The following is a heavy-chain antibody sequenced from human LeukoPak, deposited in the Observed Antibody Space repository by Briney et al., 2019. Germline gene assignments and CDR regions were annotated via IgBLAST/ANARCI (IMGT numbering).Heavy chain of an antibody. CDR3: ARRLDY. CDR1: GFTFSSYG. J-gene: IGHJ4*02. Sequence: GGSLRLSCAASGFTFSSYGMHWVRQAPGKGLEWVAFIRYDGSNKYYADSVKGRFTISRDNAKNSLYLQMDNLRAEDTAVYYCARRLDYWGQGTLVTVSS. D-gene: IGHD1-1*01. CDR2: IRYDGSNK. V-gene: IGHV3-30*02.